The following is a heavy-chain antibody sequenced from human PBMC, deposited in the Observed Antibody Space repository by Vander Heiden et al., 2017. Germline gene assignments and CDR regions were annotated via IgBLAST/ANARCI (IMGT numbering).Heavy chain of an antibody. D-gene: IGHD4-17*01. CDR3: AKHGDNFSFAFDP. CDR1: NGSIDGFY. V-gene: IGHV4-4*07. CDR2: LHSRGGA. Sequence: QVRLQESGPGLIKGSETLSLTYSVSNGSIDGFYWSWIRQSAKKGLEWIGRLHSRGGANYNPSLKSRVAMSIDTSKNQLSLKMTSVTAADTAVYFCAKHGDNFSFAFDPSGQGILVTVSS. J-gene: IGHJ5*02.